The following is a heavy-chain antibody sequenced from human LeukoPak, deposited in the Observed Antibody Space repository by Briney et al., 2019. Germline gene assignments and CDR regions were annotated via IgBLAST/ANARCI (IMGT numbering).Heavy chain of an antibody. CDR3: ARDHGRRYHDFWSGYYDHYYMDV. Sequence: SVKVSCKASGGTFSSYAISWVRQAPGQGLEWMGGIIPIFGTANYAQKFQGRVTITTDESTSTAYMELSSLRSEDTAVYYCARDHGRRYHDFWSGYYDHYYMDVWGKGTTVTVSS. J-gene: IGHJ6*03. CDR2: IIPIFGTA. V-gene: IGHV1-69*05. CDR1: GGTFSSYA. D-gene: IGHD3-3*01.